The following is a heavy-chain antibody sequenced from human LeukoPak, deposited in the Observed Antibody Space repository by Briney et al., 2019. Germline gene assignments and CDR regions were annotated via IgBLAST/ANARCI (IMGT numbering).Heavy chain of an antibody. Sequence: GGSLRLSCAASGFTFSSYWMHWVRQSPGKGLVWVSRINSDGSSTSYADSVKGRVTISRDNAKNTLYLQMNSLRAEDTAVYYCARDGDSSGYYVNFDYWGQGTLVTVSP. D-gene: IGHD3-22*01. J-gene: IGHJ4*02. CDR2: INSDGSST. V-gene: IGHV3-74*01. CDR3: ARDGDSSGYYVNFDY. CDR1: GFTFSSYW.